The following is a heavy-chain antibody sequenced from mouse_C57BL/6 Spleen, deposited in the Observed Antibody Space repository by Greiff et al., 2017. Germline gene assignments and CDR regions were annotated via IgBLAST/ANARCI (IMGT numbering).Heavy chain of an antibody. D-gene: IGHD4-1*01. CDR3: ARNGTKAMDD. V-gene: IGHV1-50*01. J-gene: IGHJ4*01. CDR1: GYTFTSYW. CDR2: IDPSDSYT. Sequence: QVQLQQPGAELVKPGASVKLSCKASGYTFTSYWMQWVKQRPGQGLEWIGEIDPSDSYTNYHQQFKGKATLTVDTSSSTAYMQRSSLTSEDSAVYYCARNGTKAMDDWGQGTSVTVSS.